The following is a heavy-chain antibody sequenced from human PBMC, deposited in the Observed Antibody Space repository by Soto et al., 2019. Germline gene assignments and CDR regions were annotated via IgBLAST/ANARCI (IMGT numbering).Heavy chain of an antibody. J-gene: IGHJ6*02. CDR3: ARSRLSSSYYYGLDV. Sequence: SDTLSLTFAVSGTSISTGGYSWSWIRQPPGKGLEWIGYIYHSGSTYYNPSFKSRVTISVDRSKDQFSLKLSSVTAADTAVYFCARSRLSSSYYYGLDVWGQGT. CDR2: IYHSGST. CDR1: GTSISTGGYS. D-gene: IGHD6-6*01. V-gene: IGHV4-30-2*01.